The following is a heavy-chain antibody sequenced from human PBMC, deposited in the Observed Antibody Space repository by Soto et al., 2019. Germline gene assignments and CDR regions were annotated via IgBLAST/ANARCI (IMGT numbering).Heavy chain of an antibody. D-gene: IGHD2-2*01. CDR1: GGSISSYY. CDR2: IYYSGST. V-gene: IGHV4-59*01. Sequence: QVQLQESGPGLVKPSETLSLTCTVSGGSISSYYWSWIRQPPGKGLEWIGYIYYSGSTNYNPSLKSRVTRSVDTSKHQFSLKLSSVTDADTAVYYCAREIQDIVLVPAAMGYNWFDPWGQGTLVTVSS. J-gene: IGHJ5*02. CDR3: AREIQDIVLVPAAMGYNWFDP.